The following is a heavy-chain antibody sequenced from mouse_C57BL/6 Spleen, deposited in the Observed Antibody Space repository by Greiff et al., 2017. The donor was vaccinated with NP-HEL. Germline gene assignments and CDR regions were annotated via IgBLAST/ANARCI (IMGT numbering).Heavy chain of an antibody. D-gene: IGHD1-1*01. CDR2: IYPGDGDT. J-gene: IGHJ4*01. CDR1: GYAFSSSW. V-gene: IGHV1-82*01. Sequence: QVQLQQSGPELVKPGASVKISCKASGYAFSSSWMNWVKQRPGKGLEWIGRIYPGDGDTNYNGKFKGKATLTADKSSSTAYMQLSSLTSEDSAVYFCARRGTTVVATDYYAMDYWGQGTSVTVSS. CDR3: ARRGTTVVATDYYAMDY.